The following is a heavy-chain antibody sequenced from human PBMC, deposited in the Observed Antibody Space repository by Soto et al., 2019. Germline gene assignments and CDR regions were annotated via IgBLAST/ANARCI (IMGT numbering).Heavy chain of an antibody. V-gene: IGHV1-69*13. Sequence: GASVKVSCKASGGTFSSYAISWVRQAPGQGLEWMGGIIPIFGTANYAQKFQGRVTITADESTSTAYMELSSLRSEDTAVYYCASRDRAGTLGGYWGQGTLVTVSS. CDR2: IIPIFGTA. J-gene: IGHJ4*02. CDR3: ASRDRAGTLGGY. D-gene: IGHD6-19*01. CDR1: GGTFSSYA.